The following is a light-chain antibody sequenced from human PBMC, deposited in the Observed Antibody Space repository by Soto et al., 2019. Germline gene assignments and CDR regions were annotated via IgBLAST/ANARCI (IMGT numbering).Light chain of an antibody. Sequence: IQMTQAPSSLSASVGDRVTITCRASQSISSYLNWYQQKPGKAPKLLIYAASSLQSGVPSRFSGSGSGTDFTLTISSLQPEDFATYYCQQSYSKTFGQGTKVDIK. CDR1: QSISSY. CDR3: QQSYSKT. V-gene: IGKV1-39*01. J-gene: IGKJ1*01. CDR2: AAS.